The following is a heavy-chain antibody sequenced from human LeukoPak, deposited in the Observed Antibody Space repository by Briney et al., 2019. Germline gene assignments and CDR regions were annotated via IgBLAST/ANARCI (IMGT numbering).Heavy chain of an antibody. CDR2: TYYRSKWYN. CDR1: GDSVSSNSAA. D-gene: IGHD5-12*01. Sequence: SQTLSLTCAISGDSVSSNSAAWNWIRQSPSRGLEWLGRTYYRSKWYNDYAVSVKSRITINPDTSKNQFSLQLNSVTPEDTAVYYCARGARGYSGYEQRGSYYMDVWGKGTTVTVSS. J-gene: IGHJ6*03. V-gene: IGHV6-1*01. CDR3: ARGARGYSGYEQRGSYYMDV.